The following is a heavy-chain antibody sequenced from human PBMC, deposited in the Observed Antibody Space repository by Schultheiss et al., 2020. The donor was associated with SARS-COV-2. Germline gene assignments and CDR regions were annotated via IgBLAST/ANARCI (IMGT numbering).Heavy chain of an antibody. CDR2: INDSGST. V-gene: IGHV4-61*01. CDR3: ARGSGYIGYEYYFDY. CDR1: GGSISSGSYY. D-gene: IGHD5-12*01. J-gene: IGHJ4*02. Sequence: SQTLSLTCTVSGGSISSGSYYWSWIRQPPGKGLEWIGHINDSGSTNYSPSLKSRVTISVDTSKNQFSLKLTSVTAADAAVYYCARGSGYIGYEYYFDYWGQGTLVTVSS.